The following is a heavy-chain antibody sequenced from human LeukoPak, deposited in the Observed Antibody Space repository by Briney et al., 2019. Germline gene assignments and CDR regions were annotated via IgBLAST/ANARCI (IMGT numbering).Heavy chain of an antibody. CDR2: VNPSGDNT. CDR3: ARVRGGGSYSDY. V-gene: IGHV1-46*01. J-gene: IGHJ4*02. CDR1: GYTFTSYY. Sequence: GASVKVSCKASGYTFTSYYLGWVRQAPGQGREWMGIVNPSGDNTGYAQKFQGRVTMTRDTSTSTLYMELSSPGYEDTAVYYCARVRGGGSYSDYWGQGTPVTVSS. D-gene: IGHD1-26*01.